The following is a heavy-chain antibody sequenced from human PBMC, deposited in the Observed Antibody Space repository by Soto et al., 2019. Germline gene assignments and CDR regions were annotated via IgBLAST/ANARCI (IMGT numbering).Heavy chain of an antibody. D-gene: IGHD2-2*01. CDR1: GFTFSGHW. Sequence: EVQLVESGGDLVQPGGSLSLSCAASGFTFSGHWMHWVRQVPGKGLEWVSRINTDGGSSAYADSVKGRFTISRDNAKNTLYLQMNGLRAEDTAVYYCAREAGYCSRTSCYRRAFDTWGQGTTVTVSS. CDR2: INTDGGSS. V-gene: IGHV3-74*03. CDR3: AREAGYCSRTSCYRRAFDT. J-gene: IGHJ3*02.